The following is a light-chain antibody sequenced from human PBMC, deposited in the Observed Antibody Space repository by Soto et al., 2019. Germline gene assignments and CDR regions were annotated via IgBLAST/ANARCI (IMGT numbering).Light chain of an antibody. J-gene: IGLJ2*01. CDR3: SSYTTSNTLV. Sequence: QSALTQPASVSGSPGQSITISCTETSSDVGDYNYVSWYQQHPCKAPKLMIYDVSNRPSGVSNRFSGSKSANTASLTISGLQAEDEAEYYCSSYTTSNTLVFGGGTKVTVL. CDR1: SSDVGDYNY. V-gene: IGLV2-14*03. CDR2: DVS.